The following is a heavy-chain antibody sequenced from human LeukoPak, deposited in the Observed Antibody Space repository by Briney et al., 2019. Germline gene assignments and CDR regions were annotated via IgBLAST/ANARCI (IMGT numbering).Heavy chain of an antibody. Sequence: PGRSLRLSCVASGITFSTFSIPWVRQAPGKGLEWVAVISYDGNSKYYADSVKGRFTISRDNSKNTLYLQMNSLRAEDTAVYYCARENNYYDTSGYPLGFAFDIWGQGTVVTVSS. J-gene: IGHJ3*02. D-gene: IGHD3-22*01. CDR3: ARENNYYDTSGYPLGFAFDI. CDR2: ISYDGNSK. V-gene: IGHV3-30*04. CDR1: GITFSTFS.